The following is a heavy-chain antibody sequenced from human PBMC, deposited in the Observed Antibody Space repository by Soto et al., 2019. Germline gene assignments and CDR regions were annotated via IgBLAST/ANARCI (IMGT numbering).Heavy chain of an antibody. Sequence: QVRLVESGGGVVQPGRSLRLSCAASGFTFSSYAMHLVRQDPGKGLEWVAVISYDGSNKDYADSVKGRFTISRDNSKNTLYLQMNSLRAEDTAVYYCARGLGSSSFGVYFDYWGQGTLVTVSS. CDR2: ISYDGSNK. J-gene: IGHJ4*02. V-gene: IGHV3-30-3*01. D-gene: IGHD6-13*01. CDR1: GFTFSSYA. CDR3: ARGLGSSSFGVYFDY.